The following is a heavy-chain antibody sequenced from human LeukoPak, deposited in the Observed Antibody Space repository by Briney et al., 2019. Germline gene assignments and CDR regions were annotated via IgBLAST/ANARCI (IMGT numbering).Heavy chain of an antibody. CDR3: AKDGADTYYMDV. D-gene: IGHD4/OR15-4a*01. V-gene: IGHV3-30*18. CDR2: ISYDGSNK. J-gene: IGHJ6*03. CDR1: GFTFSSYG. Sequence: GGSLRLSCAASGFTFSSYGMHWVRQAPGKGLEWVAVISYDGSNKYYADSVKGRFTISRDNSKNTLYLQMNSLRAEDTAVYYCAKDGADTYYMDVWGKGTTVTVSS.